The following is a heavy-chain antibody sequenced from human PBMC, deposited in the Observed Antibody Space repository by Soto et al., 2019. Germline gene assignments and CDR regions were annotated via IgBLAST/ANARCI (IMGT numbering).Heavy chain of an antibody. V-gene: IGHV2-5*02. CDR1: GFSLTTSGVG. D-gene: IGHD3-3*01. CDR3: AHRVLRTVFGLVTTTAIYFDF. CDR2: IYWDDDK. J-gene: IGHJ4*02. Sequence: QITLNESGPTVVRPTETLTLTCRFSGFSLTTSGVGVGWIRQSPGKAPEWLALIYWDDDKRYSASLKSRLTITKDTSKNQVVLTVSDLDPTDTATYYCAHRVLRTVFGLVTTTAIYFDFWGRGTPVAVSS.